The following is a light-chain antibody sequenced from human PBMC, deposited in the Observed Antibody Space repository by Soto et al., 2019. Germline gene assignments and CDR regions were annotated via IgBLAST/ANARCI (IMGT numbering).Light chain of an antibody. V-gene: IGLV2-8*01. CDR2: EVN. J-gene: IGLJ1*01. Sequence: QSALTQPHSASGSPGQSVAISCTGTSSDVGGYNYVSWYQQHPGKAPKLMIYEVNKRPSGVPDRFSGSKSGNTASLSVSCLQAEDEADYYCSSYAGSSNVFRTGTKVTVL. CDR1: SSDVGGYNY. CDR3: SSYAGSSNV.